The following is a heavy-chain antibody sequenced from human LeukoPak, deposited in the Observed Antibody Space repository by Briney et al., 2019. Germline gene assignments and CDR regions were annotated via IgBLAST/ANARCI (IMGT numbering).Heavy chain of an antibody. CDR2: IYISGST. V-gene: IGHV4-4*07. CDR1: GGSISSYY. CDR3: ARQDTAMPNFDY. D-gene: IGHD5-18*01. J-gene: IGHJ4*02. Sequence: SETLSLTCTVSGGSISSYYWSWIRQPAGKGLEWIGRIYISGSTNYNPSLKSRVTMSVDTSKNQFSLKLSSVTAADTAVYYCARQDTAMPNFDYWGQGTLVTVSS.